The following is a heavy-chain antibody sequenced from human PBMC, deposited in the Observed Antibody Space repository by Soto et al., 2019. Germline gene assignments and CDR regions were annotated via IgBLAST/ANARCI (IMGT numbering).Heavy chain of an antibody. D-gene: IGHD3-22*01. J-gene: IGHJ6*02. CDR3: ALGGYWVTTYYYYYGMDV. CDR2: IYHSGRT. Sequence: SETLSLTCTVSGGSISSGGYSWSWIRQPPGKGLEWIGYIYHSGRTYYNPSLKSRVTISVDTSKNQFSLKLSSVTAADTAVYYCALGGYWVTTYYYYYGMDVWGQGTTVTVSS. CDR1: GGSISSGGYS. V-gene: IGHV4-30-2*01.